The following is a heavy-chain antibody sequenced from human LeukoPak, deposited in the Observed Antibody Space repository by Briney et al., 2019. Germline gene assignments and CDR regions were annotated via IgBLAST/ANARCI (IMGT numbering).Heavy chain of an antibody. D-gene: IGHD6-19*01. CDR1: GFTFDDYA. CDR3: AKGAHSSGWYVGYYYYYMDV. J-gene: IGHJ6*03. Sequence: SAGSLRLSCAASGFTFDDYAMHWVRQAPGKGLEWVSDSNCNSGSIGYADSVKSRFTISRDNAKNSLYLQMNSLRAQDTALYYCAKGAHSSGWYVGYYYYYMDVWGKGTTVTVSS. V-gene: IGHV3-9*01. CDR2: SNCNSGSI.